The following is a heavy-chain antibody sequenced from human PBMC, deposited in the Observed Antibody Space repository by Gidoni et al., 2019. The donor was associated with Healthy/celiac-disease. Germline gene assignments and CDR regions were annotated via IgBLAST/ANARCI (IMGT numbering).Heavy chain of an antibody. Sequence: EVQLVESGGGLVKPGGSLRLSCAASGFTFSSYSMNWVRQAPGKGLEWVSSISSSSSYIYYADSVKGRFTISRDNAKNSLYLQMNSLRAEDTAVYYCASWVIGIAAASEYWGQGTLVTVSS. CDR3: ASWVIGIAAASEY. CDR2: ISSSSSYI. CDR1: GFTFSSYS. J-gene: IGHJ4*02. D-gene: IGHD6-13*01. V-gene: IGHV3-21*01.